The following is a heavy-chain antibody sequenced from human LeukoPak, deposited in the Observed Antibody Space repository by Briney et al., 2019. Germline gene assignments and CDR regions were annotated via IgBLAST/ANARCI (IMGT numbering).Heavy chain of an antibody. CDR1: GGSISSSSYY. CDR3: ATNTRAYYYDSSGYYVPSYFDY. J-gene: IGHJ4*02. V-gene: IGHV4-39*01. Sequence: PSETLSLTCTVSGGSISSSSYYWGWIRQPPGKGLEWIGSIYYSGSTYYNPSLKSRVTISVDTSKNQFSLKLNSVTAADTAVYYCATNTRAYYYDSSGYYVPSYFDYWGQGTLVTVSS. D-gene: IGHD3-22*01. CDR2: IYYSGST.